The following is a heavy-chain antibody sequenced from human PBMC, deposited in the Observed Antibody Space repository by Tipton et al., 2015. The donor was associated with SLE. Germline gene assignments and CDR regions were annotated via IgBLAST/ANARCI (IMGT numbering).Heavy chain of an antibody. V-gene: IGHV4-61*09. J-gene: IGHJ4*02. CDR1: GGSISSGSYY. Sequence: SLTCPVSGGSISSGSYYWSWIRQPAGKGLEWIGHIYTSGSTNYNPSFKSRVTISVDTSKNQFSLKLSSVTAADTAVYYCARVKSIFGVVIIDYWGQGTLVTVSS. CDR3: ARVKSIFGVVIIDY. D-gene: IGHD3-3*01. CDR2: IYTSGST.